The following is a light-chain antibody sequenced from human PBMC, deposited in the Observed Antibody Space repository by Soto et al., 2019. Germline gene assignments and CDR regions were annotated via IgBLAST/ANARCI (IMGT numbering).Light chain of an antibody. J-gene: IGKJ4*01. Sequence: DIVMTQSPDSLAVSLGERATINCKSSQSVLYSSNNNNYLAWYQQKPGQPPKLLIYWASTRVSGVPDRFSGSGSGTDFTLAISSLQAEDVAVYYCQQHYNAPFTFGGGTRVEIK. CDR1: QSVLYSSNNNNY. V-gene: IGKV4-1*01. CDR2: WAS. CDR3: QQHYNAPFT.